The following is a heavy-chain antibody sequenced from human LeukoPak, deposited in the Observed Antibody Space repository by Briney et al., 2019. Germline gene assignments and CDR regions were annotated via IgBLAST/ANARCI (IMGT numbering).Heavy chain of an antibody. CDR2: ISYDGSNK. CDR3: ASLQLEVPLAAYYFDY. V-gene: IGHV3-30-3*01. Sequence: GRSLRLSCAASGFTFSSYAMHWVRQAPGKGLEWVAVISYDGSNKYYADSVKGRFTISRDNSKNTLYLQMNSLRAEDTAVYYCASLQLEVPLAAYYFDYWGQGTLVNVSS. J-gene: IGHJ4*02. D-gene: IGHD5-18*01. CDR1: GFTFSSYA.